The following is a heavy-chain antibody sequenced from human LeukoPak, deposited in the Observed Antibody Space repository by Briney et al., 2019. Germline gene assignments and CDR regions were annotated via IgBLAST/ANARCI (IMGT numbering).Heavy chain of an antibody. D-gene: IGHD1-26*01. V-gene: IGHV4-61*02. CDR2: IYTSGIT. CDR3: ARSNSGSYRELDY. J-gene: IGHJ4*02. CDR1: GGSINSGSYF. Sequence: SETLSLTCTVPGGSINSGSYFWSWIRQPAGKGLEWIVRIYTSGITNYNSSLMSRATISIVTSKNQFPLKLSSVTAADTAVYYCARSNSGSYRELDYWGQGALVTVSS.